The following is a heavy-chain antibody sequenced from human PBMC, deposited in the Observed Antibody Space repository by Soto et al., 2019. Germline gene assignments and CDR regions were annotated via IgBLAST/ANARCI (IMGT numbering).Heavy chain of an antibody. J-gene: IGHJ6*02. CDR2: ISGSGVNT. CDR3: ARETVTTSVNGYYYYYYGMDV. Sequence: GGSLRLSCAASGFTSSSYAMSWVRQAPGKGLEWVSAISGSGVNTYYADSVKGRFTISRDNSKNTLYLQMNSLRAEDTAVYYCARETVTTSVNGYYYYYYGMDVWGQGTTVTVSS. CDR1: GFTSSSYA. D-gene: IGHD4-4*01. V-gene: IGHV3-23*01.